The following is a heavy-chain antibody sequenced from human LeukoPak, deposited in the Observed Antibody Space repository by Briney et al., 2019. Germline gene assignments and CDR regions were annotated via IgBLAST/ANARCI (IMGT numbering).Heavy chain of an antibody. V-gene: IGHV4-34*01. Sequence: SETLSLTCTVSGGSISSYYWSWIRQPPGKGLEWIGEINHSGSTNYNPSLKSRVTISVDTSKNQFSLKLSSVTAADTAVYYCARHVLDYGDYVSAFDIWGQGTMVTVSS. CDR1: GGSISSYY. J-gene: IGHJ3*02. D-gene: IGHD4-17*01. CDR3: ARHVLDYGDYVSAFDI. CDR2: INHSGST.